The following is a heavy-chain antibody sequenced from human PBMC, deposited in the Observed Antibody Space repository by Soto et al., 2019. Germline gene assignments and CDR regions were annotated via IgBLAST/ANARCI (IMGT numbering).Heavy chain of an antibody. Sequence: QVQLQESGPGLVKPSGPLSLTCAVSGVSIRIPNGWAWVRQAPGKGLEGIGEIDHSGTTNYNPSLHSPLTISLDRSKNQVSLRLTSVAAADTAVYFCARGKFYAFDIWGQGTMVTVSS. CDR1: GVSIRIPNG. V-gene: IGHV4-4*02. J-gene: IGHJ3*02. CDR2: IDHSGTT. CDR3: ARGKFYAFDI.